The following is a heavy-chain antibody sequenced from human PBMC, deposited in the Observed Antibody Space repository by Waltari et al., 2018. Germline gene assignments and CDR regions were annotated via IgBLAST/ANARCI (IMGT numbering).Heavy chain of an antibody. D-gene: IGHD3-3*01. V-gene: IGHV1-69*01. Sequence: SSYAISWVRQAPGQGLEWMGGIIPIFGTANYAQKFQGRVTITADESTSTAYMELSSLRSEDTAVYYCARPYNTDFWGDWSGRYGMDVWGQGTTVTVSS. CDR2: IIPIFGTA. J-gene: IGHJ6*02. CDR1: SSYA. CDR3: ARPYNTDFWGDWSGRYGMDV.